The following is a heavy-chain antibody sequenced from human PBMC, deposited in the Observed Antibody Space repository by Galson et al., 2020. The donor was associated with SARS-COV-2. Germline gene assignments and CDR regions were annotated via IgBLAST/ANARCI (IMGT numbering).Heavy chain of an antibody. CDR3: AGEGIVVVPRMDV. J-gene: IGHJ6*03. Sequence: GESLKISCAASGFPFSSYWMHWVRPAPGKGLVWVSRINSDGSSTSYADSVKGRFTISRDNAKNTLYLQMNSLRAEDTAVYYCAGEGIVVVPRMDVWGKGTTVTVSS. CDR2: INSDGSST. D-gene: IGHD2-2*01. V-gene: IGHV3-74*01. CDR1: GFPFSSYW.